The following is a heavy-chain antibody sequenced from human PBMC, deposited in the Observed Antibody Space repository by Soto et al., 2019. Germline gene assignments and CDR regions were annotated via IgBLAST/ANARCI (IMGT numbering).Heavy chain of an antibody. D-gene: IGHD7-27*01. Sequence: SETLSLTCTVSGASIRTYSWSWIRHSAGKGLEWIGHMYTNGRTNYIPSLKSRITMSVDTSKNQFSLNLKFVTAADTAVYFCAKDQSGAADIWGQGTMVTVSS. J-gene: IGHJ3*02. CDR3: AKDQSGAADI. V-gene: IGHV4-4*07. CDR1: GASIRTYS. CDR2: MYTNGRT.